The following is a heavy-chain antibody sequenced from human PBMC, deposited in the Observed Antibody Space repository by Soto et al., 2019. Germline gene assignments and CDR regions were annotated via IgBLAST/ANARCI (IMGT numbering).Heavy chain of an antibody. D-gene: IGHD2-2*01. J-gene: IGHJ6*02. CDR2: MNPINGAT. V-gene: IGHV1-8*02. CDR1: GYTFTGYY. Sequence: GASVKVSCKASGYTFTGYYMHWVRQAPGQGLEWMGWMNPINGATGSARRFQGRVSMTRNTATATAYLELTSLRSDDSAVYYCGRGPSPRAPAGGTPYYYAMDVWGQGTTVTVSS. CDR3: GRGPSPRAPAGGTPYYYAMDV.